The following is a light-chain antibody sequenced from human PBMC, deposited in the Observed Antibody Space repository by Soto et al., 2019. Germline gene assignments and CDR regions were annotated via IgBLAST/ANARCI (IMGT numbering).Light chain of an antibody. Sequence: QSALTQPRSVSGSPGQSVTISCTGTSNDVGGYNYVSWYQQHPGKAPKLIIFDVNQRPSGVPDRFSGSKSGNTASLTISGLQPEDEADHFCCSYAGSDTPYVFGIGTKVTVL. J-gene: IGLJ1*01. CDR2: DVN. CDR3: CSYAGSDTPYV. CDR1: SNDVGGYNY. V-gene: IGLV2-11*01.